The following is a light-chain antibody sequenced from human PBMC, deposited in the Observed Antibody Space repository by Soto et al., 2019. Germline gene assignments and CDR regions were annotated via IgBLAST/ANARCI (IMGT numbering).Light chain of an antibody. Sequence: QSVLTQSPSASGTPGQGVTISCSGSTSNIGSNYVYWYQQLPGTAPKLLIYRNNQRPSGVPDRFSGSKSDTSASLAISGLRSDDEADYFCATWDDSLNGFYVFGTGTKLTVL. V-gene: IGLV1-47*01. CDR2: RNN. CDR1: TSNIGSNY. J-gene: IGLJ1*01. CDR3: ATWDDSLNGFYV.